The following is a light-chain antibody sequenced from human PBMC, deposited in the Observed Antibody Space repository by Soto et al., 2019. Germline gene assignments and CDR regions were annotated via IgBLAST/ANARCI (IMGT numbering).Light chain of an antibody. CDR1: NGHSNYA. CDR3: QTWGTP. CDR2: LNSDGSH. V-gene: IGLV4-69*01. J-gene: IGLJ1*01. Sequence: QPVLTQSPSACASLSASVKLTCTMSNGHSNYAIAWHQQQPEKGPRYLMKLNSDGSHSKGDGIPDRFSGSSSGAERYLTISSLQSEEEADYYCQTWGTPFGTGTKLTVL.